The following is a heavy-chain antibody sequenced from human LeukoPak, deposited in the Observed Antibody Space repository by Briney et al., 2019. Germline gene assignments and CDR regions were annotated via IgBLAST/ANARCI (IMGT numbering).Heavy chain of an antibody. D-gene: IGHD6-13*01. Sequence: PGGSLRLSCAASGFTFSSYGMHWVRQAPGKGLEWVAFIRYDGSNKYYADSVKGRFTISRDNSKNTLYLQMNSLRAEDTAVYYCARDPYAQNDNRWYGAFDIWGQGTMVTVSS. CDR1: GFTFSSYG. V-gene: IGHV3-30*02. CDR3: ARDPYAQNDNRWYGAFDI. J-gene: IGHJ3*02. CDR2: IRYDGSNK.